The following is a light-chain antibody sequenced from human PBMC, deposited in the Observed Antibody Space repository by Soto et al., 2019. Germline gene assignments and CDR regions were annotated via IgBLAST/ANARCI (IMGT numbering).Light chain of an antibody. J-gene: IGKJ1*01. CDR3: HQYVAWPSWT. Sequence: DIVITQSPATLSVSPGDRATLSCRASQTVGFILAWYQQKPGQGPRLLIYGASTRDAGIPDRFSGSGSGTEFTLTINSLPPVDFAVYYFHQYVAWPSWTFGQGTKVE. CDR1: QTVGFI. V-gene: IGKV3-15*01. CDR2: GAS.